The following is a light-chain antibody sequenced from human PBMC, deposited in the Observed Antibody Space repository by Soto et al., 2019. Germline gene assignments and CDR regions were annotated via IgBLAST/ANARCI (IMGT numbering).Light chain of an antibody. J-gene: IGLJ3*02. Sequence: QSVLTQPPSVSKAPRQRVTISCSGSSSNIGNNAVNWYQQLPGKAPKLLIFYDDLLPSGVSDRFSGSKSGTSASLAISGLQSEDEADYYCAAWDDILNGPVFGGGTKLTVL. V-gene: IGLV1-36*01. CDR3: AAWDDILNGPV. CDR1: SSNIGNNA. CDR2: YDD.